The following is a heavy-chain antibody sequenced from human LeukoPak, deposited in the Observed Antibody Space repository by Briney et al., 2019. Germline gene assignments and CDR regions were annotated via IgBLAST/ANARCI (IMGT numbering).Heavy chain of an antibody. CDR3: ARGGYEARSYYFDY. D-gene: IGHD5-12*01. CDR1: GGSISNYY. Sequence: SETLSLTCTVSGGSISNYYWSWIRQPPEKGLEWIGYISYSGSTNHNPSLKSRVTISVDTSKNQFSLRLSSVTAADTAVYYCARGGYEARSYYFDYWGQGTLVTVSS. V-gene: IGHV4-59*01. J-gene: IGHJ4*02. CDR2: ISYSGST.